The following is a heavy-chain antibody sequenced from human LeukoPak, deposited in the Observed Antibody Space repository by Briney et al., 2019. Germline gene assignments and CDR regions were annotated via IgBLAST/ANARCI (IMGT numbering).Heavy chain of an antibody. J-gene: IGHJ4*02. Sequence: GRSLRLSCATSGFTFSSYGMHWVRQAPGKGLEWVAVISYDGSNKYYADSVKGRFTISRDNSKNTLYLQMNSLRAEDTAVYYCATPPYSSSWELGGGFDYWGQGTLVTVSS. CDR1: GFTFSSYG. CDR3: ATPPYSSSWELGGGFDY. D-gene: IGHD6-13*01. CDR2: ISYDGSNK. V-gene: IGHV3-30*03.